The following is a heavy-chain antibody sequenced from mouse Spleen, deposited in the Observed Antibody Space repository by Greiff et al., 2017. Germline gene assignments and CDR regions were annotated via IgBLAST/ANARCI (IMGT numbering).Heavy chain of an antibody. D-gene: IGHD1-1*01. CDR2: INYDGSST. V-gene: IGHV5-16*01. CDR1: GFTFSDYY. Sequence: EVQLVESEGGLVQPGSSMKLSCTASGFTFSDYYMAWVRQVPEKGLEWVANINYDGSSTYYLDSLKSRFIISRDNAKNILYLQMSSLKSEDTATYYCARVDYYGYAMDYWGQGTSVTVSS. J-gene: IGHJ4*01. CDR3: ARVDYYGYAMDY.